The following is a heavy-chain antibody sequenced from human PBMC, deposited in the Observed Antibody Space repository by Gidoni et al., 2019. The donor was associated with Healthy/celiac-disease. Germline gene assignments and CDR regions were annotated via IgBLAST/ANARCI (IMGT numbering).Heavy chain of an antibody. CDR3: ASLGRSSVVPDAFDI. Sequence: QVQLVQSGAAVKKPGASVKVSCQASGSTFTGYYMSWVRQAPGQGLEWMGRINPNSGGTNYAQKFQGRVTRTRDTSISTAYMELSRLRSDDTAVYYCASLGRSSVVPDAFDIWGQGTMVTVSS. CDR2: INPNSGGT. V-gene: IGHV1-2*06. J-gene: IGHJ3*02. CDR1: GSTFTGYY. D-gene: IGHD2-2*01.